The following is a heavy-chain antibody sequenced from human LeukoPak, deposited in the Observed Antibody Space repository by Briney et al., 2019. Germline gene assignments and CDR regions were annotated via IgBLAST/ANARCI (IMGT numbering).Heavy chain of an antibody. Sequence: NPSETLPLTCTVSGDSMSNYFWSWIRQPPGKGLEWIGYIFYSGSTNYSPSLKSRVTISVDTSKNQFSLKVSSVTAADTAVYYCARGKRLDYWGQGTLVTVSS. J-gene: IGHJ4*02. CDR2: IFYSGST. CDR3: ARGKRLDY. V-gene: IGHV4-59*01. CDR1: GDSMSNYF.